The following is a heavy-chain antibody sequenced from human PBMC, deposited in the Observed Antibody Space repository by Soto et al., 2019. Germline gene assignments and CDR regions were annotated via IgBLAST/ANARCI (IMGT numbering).Heavy chain of an antibody. Sequence: GEALKISCKGSGYRFTNYWIGWVRQMPGKGLEWMGIIYPDDSDIRYSPSFQGQVTISADKSISTAYLQWSSLKASDSAMYYCARWAEGATTPDFDYWGQQNLVTVSS. CDR1: GYRFTNYW. CDR2: IYPDDSDI. V-gene: IGHV5-51*01. J-gene: IGHJ4*01. D-gene: IGHD2-15*01. CDR3: ARWAEGATTPDFDY.